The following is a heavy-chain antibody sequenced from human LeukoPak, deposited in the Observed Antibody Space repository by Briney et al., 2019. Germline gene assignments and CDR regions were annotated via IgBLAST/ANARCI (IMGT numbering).Heavy chain of an antibody. CDR1: GGSISSYY. J-gene: IGHJ4*02. CDR2: IYYSGST. V-gene: IGHV4-59*01. D-gene: IGHD1-1*01. Sequence: PSETLSLTCTVSGGSISSYYWSWIRQPPGKGLEWIGYIYYSGSTNYNPSLKSRVTISVDTSKNQFSLKLSSVTAADTAVYYCARGRRYNWNDDYWGQGTLVTVSS. CDR3: ARGRRYNWNDDY.